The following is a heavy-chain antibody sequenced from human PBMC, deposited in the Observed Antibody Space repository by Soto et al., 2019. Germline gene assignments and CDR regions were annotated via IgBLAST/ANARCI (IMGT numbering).Heavy chain of an antibody. CDR3: AKVKGIAAGWGMDV. Sequence: QEQLVESGGGVVQPGRSLRLSCVASGFTFSSFAMHWVRQAPRKGLEWVAVMSYDGRNKNYADSVKGRVTISRDNSKNTLYLQMNSLRAEDTAVYYCAKVKGIAAGWGMDVWGQGTAVTVSS. CDR1: GFTFSSFA. J-gene: IGHJ6*02. V-gene: IGHV3-30*04. CDR2: MSYDGRNK. D-gene: IGHD6-13*01.